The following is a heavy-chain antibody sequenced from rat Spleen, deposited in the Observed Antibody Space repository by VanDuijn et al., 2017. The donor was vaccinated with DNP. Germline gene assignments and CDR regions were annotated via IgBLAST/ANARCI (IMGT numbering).Heavy chain of an antibody. V-gene: IGHV5-22*01. J-gene: IGHJ4*01. CDR3: ASSQLAPMDA. CDR1: GFTFSDYN. CDR2: ISYDGGST. Sequence: EVQLVESGGGLVQPGRSLKLSCAASGFTFSDYNMAWVRQAPKKGLEWVAYISYDGGSTSYGDSVKGRFTISRDNAKSTLYLQMNSLRSEDTATYYCASSQLAPMDAWGQGTSVTVSS. D-gene: IGHD3-4*01.